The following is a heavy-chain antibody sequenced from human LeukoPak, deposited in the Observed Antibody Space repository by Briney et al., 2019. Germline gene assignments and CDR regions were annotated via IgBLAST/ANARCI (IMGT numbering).Heavy chain of an antibody. D-gene: IGHD3-22*01. CDR2: IPSSSSHT. V-gene: IGHV3-11*05. CDR1: GFTFSDYY. J-gene: IGHJ3*02. Sequence: PGGSLRLSCAASGFTFSDYYMSWIRQAPGKGLEWVSYIPSSSSHTNYADSVKGRFTISRDNAKNSLYLQMNSLRAEDTAVYYCARDPPRAYYYDSSGYSADAFDIWGQGTMVTVSS. CDR3: ARDPPRAYYYDSSGYSADAFDI.